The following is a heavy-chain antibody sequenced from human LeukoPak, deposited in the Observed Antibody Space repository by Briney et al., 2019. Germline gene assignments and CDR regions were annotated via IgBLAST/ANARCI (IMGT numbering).Heavy chain of an antibody. J-gene: IGHJ4*02. CDR2: ISNDGKKN. Sequence: GRSLRLSCAASGFTSRQFAMHWVRQAPGKGLEWGAVISNDGKKNYYADSVKGRFTLTRDDSANTLYLKMNSLRAEDTAVYYCVRGSKIRGVLPEGEFDYWGQGALVTVSS. V-gene: IGHV3-30*03. CDR1: GFTSRQFA. CDR3: VRGSKIRGVLPEGEFDY. D-gene: IGHD3-10*01.